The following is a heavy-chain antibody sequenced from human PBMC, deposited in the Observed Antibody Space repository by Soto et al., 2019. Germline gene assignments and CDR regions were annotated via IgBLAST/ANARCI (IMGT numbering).Heavy chain of an antibody. Sequence: ESGGGLVQPGRSLRLSCAASGFIFDDYAMNWVRQAPGKGLEWVSGISWNSDSLGYADSVKGRFTISRDNAKNSLYLQMNNLRVEDTAFYYCVKDWNRFYSSSSSWFDPWGQGTLVTVSS. J-gene: IGHJ5*02. V-gene: IGHV3-9*01. CDR3: VKDWNRFYSSSSSWFDP. CDR1: GFIFDDYA. D-gene: IGHD6-6*01. CDR2: ISWNSDSL.